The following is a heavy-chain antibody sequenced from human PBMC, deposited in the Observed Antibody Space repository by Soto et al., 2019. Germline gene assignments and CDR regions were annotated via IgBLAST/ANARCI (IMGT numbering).Heavy chain of an antibody. CDR2: ISSRGTYI. CDR3: ARVPQRIAVAGTSNRYYFDY. V-gene: IGHV3-21*01. J-gene: IGHJ4*02. Sequence: PGGSLSLSCAASEFTFSNHTMNWVRQAPGRGLEWVSSISSRGTYIYYADSVKGRFTISRDNAKNSLYLQTNSLRAEDTAVYYCARVPQRIAVAGTSNRYYFDYWGRGILVTVSS. D-gene: IGHD6-19*01. CDR1: EFTFSNHT.